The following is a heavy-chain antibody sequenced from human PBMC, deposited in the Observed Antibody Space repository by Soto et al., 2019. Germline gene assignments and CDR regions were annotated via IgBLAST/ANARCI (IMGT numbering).Heavy chain of an antibody. CDR3: ASLVVVDATPGAFDI. CDR2: IYHSVST. J-gene: IGHJ3*02. CDR1: GRSISRGGYS. D-gene: IGHD2-15*01. Sequence: QLQLQESGSGLVKPSQTLSLTCAVSGRSISRGGYSWSWVRQPPGKGLEWIGYIYHSVSTYSNPSLKSRVTIAADRSKNQSSRMLSSVTAADTAVYYCASLVVVDATPGAFDIWGQGTMVTVAS. V-gene: IGHV4-30-2*01.